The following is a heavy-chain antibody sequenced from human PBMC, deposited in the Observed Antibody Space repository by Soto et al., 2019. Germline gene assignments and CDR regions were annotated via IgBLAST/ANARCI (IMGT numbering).Heavy chain of an antibody. CDR3: ARGAPGRDGYNLDFQH. CDR2: ISSSSSFR. J-gene: IGHJ1*01. V-gene: IGHV3-21*01. CDR1: GFTFSSYA. Sequence: GGSLRLSCSASGFTFSSYAMNWVRQAPGKGLEWVSSISSSSSFRYYANSVKGRFTISRDNAKNSLYLQMNSLRAEDTAVYYCARGAPGRDGYNLDFQHWGQGTLVTVSS. D-gene: IGHD5-12*01.